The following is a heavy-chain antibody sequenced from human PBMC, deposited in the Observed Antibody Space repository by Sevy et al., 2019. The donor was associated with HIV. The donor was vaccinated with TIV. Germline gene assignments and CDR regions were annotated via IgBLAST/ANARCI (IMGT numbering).Heavy chain of an antibody. Sequence: GSLRLSCAASGFTFSSYAMHWVRQAPGKGLEWVAVISYDGSNKYYADSVKGRFTISRDNSKNTLYLQMNSLRAEDTAVYYCARAHYGSGSPFDYWGQGTLVTVSS. V-gene: IGHV3-30-3*01. CDR2: ISYDGSNK. D-gene: IGHD3-10*01. J-gene: IGHJ4*02. CDR1: GFTFSSYA. CDR3: ARAHYGSGSPFDY.